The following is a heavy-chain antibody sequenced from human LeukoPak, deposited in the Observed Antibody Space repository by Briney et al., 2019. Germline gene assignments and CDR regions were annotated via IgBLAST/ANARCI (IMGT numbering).Heavy chain of an antibody. CDR1: GGSISSSSYY. CDR3: AKVWAVAGDFDY. Sequence: SETLSLTCTVSGGSISSSSYYWGWIRQPPGKGLEWIGSIYYSGSTYYNPSLKSRVTISVDTSKNQFSLKLSSVTAADTAVYYCAKVWAVAGDFDYWGQGTLVTVSS. J-gene: IGHJ4*02. D-gene: IGHD6-19*01. CDR2: IYYSGST. V-gene: IGHV4-39*07.